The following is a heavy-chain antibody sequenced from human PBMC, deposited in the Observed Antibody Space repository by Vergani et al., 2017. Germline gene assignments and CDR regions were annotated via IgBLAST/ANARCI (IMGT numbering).Heavy chain of an antibody. CDR2: ISGSGGRT. V-gene: IGHV3-23*01. D-gene: IGHD7-27*01. J-gene: IGHJ4*02. CDR1: GFTFSSYA. Sequence: EVQLLESGGGLVQPGGSLRLSCAASGFTFSSYAMSWVRQAPGKGLEWVSAISGSGGRTYYADSGKGRFTISRDKSKNTLYLQMNSLRAEDTDVYYCAKYKTRWAGDQVRAQCGDYWGQGTLVTVSS. CDR3: AKYKTRWAGDQVRAQCGDY.